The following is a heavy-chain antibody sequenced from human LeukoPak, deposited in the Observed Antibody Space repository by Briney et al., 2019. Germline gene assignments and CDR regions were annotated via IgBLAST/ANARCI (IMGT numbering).Heavy chain of an antibody. Sequence: ASVKVPCKASGSTFTSYYMHWVRQAPGQGLEWMGIINPSGGSTSYAQKFQGRVTMTRDTSTSTVYMELSSLRSEDTAVYYCARDLGSSSSNNWFDPWGQGTLVTVSS. V-gene: IGHV1-46*01. D-gene: IGHD6-6*01. J-gene: IGHJ5*02. CDR3: ARDLGSSSSNNWFDP. CDR2: INPSGGST. CDR1: GSTFTSYY.